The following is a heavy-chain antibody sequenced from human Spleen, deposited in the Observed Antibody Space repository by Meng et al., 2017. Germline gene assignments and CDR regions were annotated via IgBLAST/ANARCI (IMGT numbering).Heavy chain of an antibody. Sequence: QLQQQESGPGLVKPSETLALTCAFPGGSISSSSHYWGWIRQPPGKGLEWIGSIYDSGSTYYNPSLKSRVTISVDTSKNQFSLKLSSVTAADTAVYSCARHAGGSSWYYWFDPWGLGALVTVSS. CDR1: GGSISSSSHY. CDR3: ARHAGGSSWYYWFDP. D-gene: IGHD6-13*01. V-gene: IGHV4-39*01. J-gene: IGHJ5*02. CDR2: IYDSGST.